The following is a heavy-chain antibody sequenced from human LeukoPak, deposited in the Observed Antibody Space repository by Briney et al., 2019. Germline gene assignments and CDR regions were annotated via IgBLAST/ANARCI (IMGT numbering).Heavy chain of an antibody. Sequence: ASVKVSCKASGYTFTSYGISWVRQAPGQGPEWMGWISAYNGNTNYAQKLQGRVTMTTDTSTSTAYMELRSLRSDDTAVYYCARDYYGSGSYNWFDPWGQGTLVTVSS. CDR2: ISAYNGNT. CDR3: ARDYYGSGSYNWFDP. V-gene: IGHV1-18*01. CDR1: GYTFTSYG. J-gene: IGHJ5*02. D-gene: IGHD3-10*01.